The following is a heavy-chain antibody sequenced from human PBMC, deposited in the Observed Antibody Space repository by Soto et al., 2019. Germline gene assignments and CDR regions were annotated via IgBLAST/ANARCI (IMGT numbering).Heavy chain of an antibody. CDR3: ARGAGGFDY. CDR1: GFTFSTYW. Sequence: EVQLVESGGGLVQPGGSLRLSCAASGFTFSTYWMHWVRQAPGKGLVWVSHITSDGTITTYADSVKGRFTISRDNAKNTLSLQMNSLRAEDTAVYYCARGAGGFDYWGQRTLVTVSS. V-gene: IGHV3-74*01. J-gene: IGHJ4*02. CDR2: ITSDGTIT. D-gene: IGHD6-13*01.